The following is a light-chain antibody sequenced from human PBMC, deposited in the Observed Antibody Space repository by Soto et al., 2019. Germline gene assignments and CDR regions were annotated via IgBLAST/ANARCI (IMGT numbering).Light chain of an antibody. V-gene: IGKV3-11*01. CDR2: DAS. Sequence: EIVLTQSPDTLSLSPGERATLSCRASQSVGNSFAWYQQKAGQAPRLLIYDASKRATGIPPRFSGSGSGTDFTLTISSLEPEDFAVYSCQQRKNWPLTFGGGTNIEIK. CDR1: QSVGNS. J-gene: IGKJ4*01. CDR3: QQRKNWPLT.